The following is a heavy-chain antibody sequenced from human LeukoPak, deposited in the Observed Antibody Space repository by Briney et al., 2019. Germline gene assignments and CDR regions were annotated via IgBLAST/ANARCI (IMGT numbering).Heavy chain of an antibody. V-gene: IGHV1-2*02. D-gene: IGHD2-21*02. CDR1: GYTFTGYY. Sequence: ASVKVSCKASGYTFTGYYMHSVRQAPGQGLEWMGWINPNSGGTNYAQKFQGRVTMTRDTSISTAYMELSRLRFDVTAVYYCARDCGGDCSGAFDIWGQGTMVTVSS. CDR2: INPNSGGT. CDR3: ARDCGGDCSGAFDI. J-gene: IGHJ3*02.